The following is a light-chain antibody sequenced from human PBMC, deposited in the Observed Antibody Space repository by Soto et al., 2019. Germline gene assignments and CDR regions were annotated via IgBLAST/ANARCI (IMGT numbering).Light chain of an antibody. CDR1: QSVLYSSNNKNY. CDR3: QQYYSTPIT. V-gene: IGKV4-1*01. Sequence: DIVMTQSPDSLAVSLGERATMNFKSSQSVLYSSNNKNYLAWYQQKPGQPPKLLIYWASTRESGVPDRFSGSGSGTDFTLTISSLQAEDVAVYYCQQYYSTPITFGGGTKVDIK. CDR2: WAS. J-gene: IGKJ4*01.